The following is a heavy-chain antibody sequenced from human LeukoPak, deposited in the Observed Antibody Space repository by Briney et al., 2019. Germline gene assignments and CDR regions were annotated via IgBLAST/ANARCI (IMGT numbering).Heavy chain of an antibody. Sequence: QPGGSLRLSCAASGFTFSSYEMNWVRQAPGKGLEWVSYISSSGSTIYYADSVKGRFTISRDSAKNSLYLQMNSLRAEDTALYYCARVKYSSGWYESYYFDSWGQGTLVTVSS. D-gene: IGHD6-19*01. V-gene: IGHV3-48*03. J-gene: IGHJ4*02. CDR3: ARVKYSSGWYESYYFDS. CDR2: ISSSGSTI. CDR1: GFTFSSYE.